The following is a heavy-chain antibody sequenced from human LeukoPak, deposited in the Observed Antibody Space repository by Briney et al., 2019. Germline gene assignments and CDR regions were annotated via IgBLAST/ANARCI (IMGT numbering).Heavy chain of an antibody. D-gene: IGHD4-17*01. J-gene: IGHJ4*02. CDR1: GYTFTGYY. Sequence: ASVKVSCKASGYTFTGYYMHWVRQAPGQGVEWMGWINPNSGGTNYAQKFQGRVTMTRDTSISTAYMELSRLRSDDTAVYYCAREMTTVTYYFDYWGQGTLVTVSS. CDR3: AREMTTVTYYFDY. V-gene: IGHV1-2*02. CDR2: INPNSGGT.